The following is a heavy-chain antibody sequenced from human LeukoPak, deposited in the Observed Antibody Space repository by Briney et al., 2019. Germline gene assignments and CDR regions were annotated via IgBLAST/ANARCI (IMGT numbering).Heavy chain of an antibody. J-gene: IGHJ4*02. CDR1: GGSISSYY. D-gene: IGHD3-3*01. Sequence: SETLSLTCTVSGGSISSYYWSWIRQPPGKGLERIGYIYYSGSTNYNPSLKSRVTISVGTSKNQFSLKLGSVTAADTAVYYCASSRWAGGVWVYWGQGTLVTVSS. V-gene: IGHV4-59*01. CDR2: IYYSGST. CDR3: ASSRWAGGVWVY.